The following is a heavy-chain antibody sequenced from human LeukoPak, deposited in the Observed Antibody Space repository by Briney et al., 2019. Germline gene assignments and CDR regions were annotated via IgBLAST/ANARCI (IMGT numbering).Heavy chain of an antibody. D-gene: IGHD3-10*01. Sequence: ASVKVSCTASGYSFTSHYMHWVRQAPGQGLEWMGLINPSGGSTNYAQKFQGRVTMTRDTSTSKVYMELSSLRSEDTAVYYCARGPSITMVRGGQWYYYMDVWGKGTTVTISS. CDR2: INPSGGST. V-gene: IGHV1-46*01. CDR3: ARGPSITMVRGGQWYYYMDV. CDR1: GYSFTSHY. J-gene: IGHJ6*03.